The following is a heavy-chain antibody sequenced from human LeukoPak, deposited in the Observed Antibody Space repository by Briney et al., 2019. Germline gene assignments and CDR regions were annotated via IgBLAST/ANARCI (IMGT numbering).Heavy chain of an antibody. CDR1: GFTFSSYA. CDR2: ISGSGGTT. J-gene: IGHJ4*02. Sequence: QSGGSLRLSCAASGFTFSSYAMSWVRQAPGKGLEWVSAISGSGGTTYSADSVRGRFTISRDNSKNTLYLQMNSLRAEDTAVYYCAKGDSSGYYSTDHWGQGTLVTVSS. CDR3: AKGDSSGYYSTDH. V-gene: IGHV3-23*01. D-gene: IGHD3-22*01.